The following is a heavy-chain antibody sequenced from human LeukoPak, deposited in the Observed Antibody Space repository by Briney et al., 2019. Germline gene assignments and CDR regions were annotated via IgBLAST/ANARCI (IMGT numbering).Heavy chain of an antibody. CDR3: ARGHVVRGVIHLTYYYYYMDV. CDR2: IIPIFGTA. CDR1: GGTCSSYY. J-gene: IGHJ6*03. Sequence: GSPTKFSCKASGGTCSSYYISWVRQAPEQGLEWMGGIIPIFGTANYAQKFQGRVTITADKSTSTAYMELSSLRSEDTAVYYCARGHVVRGVIHLTYYYYYMDVWGKGTTVTISS. V-gene: IGHV1-69*06. D-gene: IGHD3-10*01.